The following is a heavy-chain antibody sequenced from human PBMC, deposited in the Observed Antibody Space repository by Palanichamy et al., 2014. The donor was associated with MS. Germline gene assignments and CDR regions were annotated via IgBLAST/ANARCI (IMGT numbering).Heavy chain of an antibody. CDR2: INTKTGDP. CDR3: ARGRSIATTTENEY. J-gene: IGHJ4*02. Sequence: QVQLVQSGSELKKPGASVKVSCKASGYTFTGYSLNWVRQAPGEGLEWMGWINTKTGDPTYAQDFTGRFVFSLDTSATTAYLQITTLQTDDTAVYYCARGRSIATTTENEYWGQGTLVTVSS. CDR1: GYTFTGYS. V-gene: IGHV7-4-1*02. D-gene: IGHD6-6*01.